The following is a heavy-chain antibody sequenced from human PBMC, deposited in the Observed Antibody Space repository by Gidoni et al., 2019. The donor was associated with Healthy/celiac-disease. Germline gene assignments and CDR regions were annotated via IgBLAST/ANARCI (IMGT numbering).Heavy chain of an antibody. V-gene: IGHV1-2*02. CDR1: GYTFTGYC. Sequence: QGQLVQSAAEVSKPGASVKVSCKASGYTFTGYCMHWVRQAPGQGLEWMGWIDPNSGGTNYAQKFQGRVTMTRDTSISTAYMELSRLRSDDTAVYYCARDLVDDSSGYYYLYFDYWGQGTLVTVSS. J-gene: IGHJ4*02. CDR2: IDPNSGGT. D-gene: IGHD3-22*01. CDR3: ARDLVDDSSGYYYLYFDY.